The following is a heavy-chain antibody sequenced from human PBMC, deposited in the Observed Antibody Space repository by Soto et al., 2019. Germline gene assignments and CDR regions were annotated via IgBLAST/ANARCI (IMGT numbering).Heavy chain of an antibody. J-gene: IGHJ5*02. CDR2: LYYTGRT. CDR3: ARPLPRGVIGWFDP. V-gene: IGHV4-39*02. CDR1: GGSISSGTYY. Sequence: SETLSLTCTVSGGSISSGTYYWGWIRQPPGKGLEWMGRLYYTGRTYYSPSLKSRVTISVDTSKNHFSLNLTSVTAADTAVYYCARPLPRGVIGWFDPWGQGTLVTVSS. D-gene: IGHD3-10*01.